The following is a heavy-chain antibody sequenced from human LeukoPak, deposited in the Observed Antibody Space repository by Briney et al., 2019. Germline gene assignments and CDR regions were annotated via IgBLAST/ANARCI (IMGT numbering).Heavy chain of an antibody. J-gene: IGHJ4*02. V-gene: IGHV1-2*06. CDR3: ARAHYSGYDYFDY. CDR2: INPNSGGT. Sequence: ASVKVSCKASGYTFTGYYMHWVRQAPGQGLEWMGRINPNSGGTNYAQKFQGRVTMTRDTSISTAYMELSSLRSEDTAAYYCARAHYSGYDYFDYWGQGTLVTVSS. D-gene: IGHD5-12*01. CDR1: GYTFTGYY.